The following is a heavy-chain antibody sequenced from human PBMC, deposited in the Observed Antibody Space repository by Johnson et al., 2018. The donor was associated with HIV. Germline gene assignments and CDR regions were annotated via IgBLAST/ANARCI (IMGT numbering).Heavy chain of an antibody. D-gene: IGHD1-26*01. CDR1: GFTFTSAW. CDR3: TTHQIWETFYAFDI. CDR2: IKSKTDGGTT. Sequence: VQLVETGGGLVKPGGSLRLSCAVSGFTFTSAWMSWVRQSPGKGLEWVGRIKSKTDGGTTDYAAPGTGRFTISRDDSKNTLYLQMNSLKTEDTAVYYCTTHQIWETFYAFDIWGQGTVVTVSS. J-gene: IGHJ3*02. V-gene: IGHV3-15*01.